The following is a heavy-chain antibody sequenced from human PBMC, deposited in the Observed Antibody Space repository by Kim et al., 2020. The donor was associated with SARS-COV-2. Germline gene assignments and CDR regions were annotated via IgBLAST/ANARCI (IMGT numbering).Heavy chain of an antibody. CDR3: ARYGCMRCSGIYYYGMDV. D-gene: IGHD1-26*01. CDR1: GFTFSSYS. V-gene: IGHV3-48*02. Sequence: GGSLRLSCAASGFTFSSYSMNWVRQAPGKGLEWVSYISSSSSTIYYADSVKGRFTISRDNAKNSLYLQMNSLRDEDTAVYYCARYGCMRCSGIYYYGMDVWGQGTTVTVSS. CDR2: ISSSSSTI. J-gene: IGHJ6*02.